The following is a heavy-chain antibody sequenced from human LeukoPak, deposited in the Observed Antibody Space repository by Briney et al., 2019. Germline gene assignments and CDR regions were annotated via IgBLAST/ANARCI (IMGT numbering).Heavy chain of an antibody. V-gene: IGHV3-7*01. Sequence: PGGSLRLSCAASGFTFSSYWMSWVRQAPGKGLEWVANIKQDGSEKYYVDSVKGRFTISRDNSKNTLYLQMNSLRAEDTAVYYCARVIAARPGRGYYYYMDVWGKGTTVTVSS. CDR1: GFTFSSYW. CDR2: IKQDGSEK. D-gene: IGHD6-6*01. J-gene: IGHJ6*03. CDR3: ARVIAARPGRGYYYYMDV.